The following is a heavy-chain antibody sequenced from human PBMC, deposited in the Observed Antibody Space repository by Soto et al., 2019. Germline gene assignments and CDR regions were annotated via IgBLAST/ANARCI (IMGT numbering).Heavy chain of an antibody. CDR1: EFTFSNYA. CDR3: ARDNWNSY. J-gene: IGHJ4*02. CDR2: ISDNGGTT. V-gene: IGHV3-23*01. Sequence: PGESLRLSCAASEFTFSNYAMSWVRQAPGKGLEWVSSISDNGGTTYYADSVKGRFTISRDNAKNTLFLQMNTLRVDDTAVYYCARDNWNSYWGQGTLVTVSS. D-gene: IGHD1-1*01.